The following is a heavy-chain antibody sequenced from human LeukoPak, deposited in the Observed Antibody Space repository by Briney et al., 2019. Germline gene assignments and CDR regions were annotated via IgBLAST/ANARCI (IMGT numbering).Heavy chain of an antibody. J-gene: IGHJ4*02. CDR3: ARVRTGVGAAVWYYFDY. Sequence: SVKVSCKASGGTFSSYAISWVRQAPGQGLEWMGGIIPIFGTANYAQKFQGRVTITTDESTSTAYMELSSLRSEDTAVYYCARVRTGVGAAVWYYFDYWAREPWSPSPQ. CDR2: IIPIFGTA. CDR1: GGTFSSYA. V-gene: IGHV1-69*05. D-gene: IGHD1-26*01.